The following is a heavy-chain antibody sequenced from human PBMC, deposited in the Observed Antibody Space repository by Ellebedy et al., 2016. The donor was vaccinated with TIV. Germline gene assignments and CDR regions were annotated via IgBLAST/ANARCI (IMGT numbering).Heavy chain of an antibody. CDR2: IYYSGST. Sequence: SETLSLTXTVSGGSISSGGYYWSWIRQHPGKGLEWIGYIYYSGSTYYNPSLKSRVTISVDTSKNQFSLKLSSVTAADTAVYYCARHVANIPGPARFDPWGQGTLVTVSS. CDR3: ARHVANIPGPARFDP. V-gene: IGHV4-31*03. J-gene: IGHJ5*02. CDR1: GGSISSGGYY. D-gene: IGHD2/OR15-2a*01.